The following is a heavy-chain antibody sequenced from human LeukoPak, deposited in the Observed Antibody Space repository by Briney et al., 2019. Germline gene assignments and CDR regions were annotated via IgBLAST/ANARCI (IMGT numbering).Heavy chain of an antibody. Sequence: GGSLRLSCAASGFTLSSYWMSWVRQAPGKGLEWVANIKQDGSEKYYVESVKGRCTISRDNAKNSLYLQMNSLRAEDTAVYYCARALGYCSGCSCSRGSYYYYGMDVWGQGTTVTVSS. CDR3: ARALGYCSGCSCSRGSYYYYGMDV. CDR1: GFTLSSYW. CDR2: IKQDGSEK. V-gene: IGHV3-7*01. J-gene: IGHJ6*02. D-gene: IGHD2-15*01.